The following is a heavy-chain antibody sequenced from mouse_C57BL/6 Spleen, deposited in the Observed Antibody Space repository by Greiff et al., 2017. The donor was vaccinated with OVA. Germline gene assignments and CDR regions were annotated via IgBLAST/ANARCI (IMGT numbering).Heavy chain of an antibody. D-gene: IGHD2-4*01. Sequence: QVQLQQPGAELVRPGSSVKLSCKASGYTFTSYWMPWVKQRPIQGLEWIGNIDPSDSETQYNQKFKDKATLTVDKSSSTAYMQLSSLPSVDSAVYYCASFYYDYPYWGQGTLVTVSA. CDR1: GYTFTSYW. CDR3: ASFYYDYPY. CDR2: IDPSDSET. V-gene: IGHV1-52*01. J-gene: IGHJ3*01.